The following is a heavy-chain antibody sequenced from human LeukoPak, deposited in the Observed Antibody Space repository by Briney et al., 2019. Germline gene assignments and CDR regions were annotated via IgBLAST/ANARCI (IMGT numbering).Heavy chain of an antibody. D-gene: IGHD3-10*01. CDR1: GFTFISSA. J-gene: IGHJ4*02. Sequence: GGSLSLSCAASGFTFISSAMTWVRQAPGEGLEWVSTISGSSYTTFYADSVQGRFTISRDNSRNTLYLQMNSLRAEDTAVYYCAKSRITMVRGVIPRDFDYWGQGTLVTVSS. CDR2: ISGSSYTT. V-gene: IGHV3-23*01. CDR3: AKSRITMVRGVIPRDFDY.